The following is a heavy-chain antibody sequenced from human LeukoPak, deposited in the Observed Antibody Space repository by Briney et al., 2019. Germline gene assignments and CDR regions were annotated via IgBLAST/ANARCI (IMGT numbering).Heavy chain of an antibody. CDR2: MNPNSGNT. J-gene: IGHJ4*02. D-gene: IGHD6-6*01. V-gene: IGHV1-8*01. CDR3: ARLPKYSRPLDY. Sequence: ASVKVSCKASGYTFTSYDINWVRQATGQGLEWMGWMNPNSGNTAYAEKFQGRVTMSRDTSISTAYMELSSLRSEDTAVYYCARLPKYSRPLDYWGQGTLVTVSS. CDR1: GYTFTSYD.